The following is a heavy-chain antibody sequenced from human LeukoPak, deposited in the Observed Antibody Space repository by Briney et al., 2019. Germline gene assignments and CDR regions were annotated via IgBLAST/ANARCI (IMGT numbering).Heavy chain of an antibody. CDR3: ARDSGITMTNNAAFDI. CDR1: GGTFSSYA. CDR2: IIPIFGTA. D-gene: IGHD3-22*01. V-gene: IGHV1-69*01. Sequence: EASVKVSCKASGGTFSSYAISWVRQAPGQGLEGMGGIIPIFGTANYAQKFQGRVTSTAGESTSTAYMELSSLRSEDTAVYYCARDSGITMTNNAAFDIWGQGTMVTVSS. J-gene: IGHJ3*02.